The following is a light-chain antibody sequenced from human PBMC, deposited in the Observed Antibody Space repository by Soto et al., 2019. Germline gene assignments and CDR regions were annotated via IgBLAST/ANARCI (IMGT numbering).Light chain of an antibody. CDR1: QSVSSN. CDR3: QQYNNWPLN. Sequence: EIVMTQSPATLSVSPGERATLSCRASQSVSSNLAWYQQKPGQAPRLLIYGAYTRATDIPARFSGSGSGTEFTLTISSLQSEDFAVYYCQQYNNWPLNFGGGTKVEIK. J-gene: IGKJ4*01. CDR2: GAY. V-gene: IGKV3-15*01.